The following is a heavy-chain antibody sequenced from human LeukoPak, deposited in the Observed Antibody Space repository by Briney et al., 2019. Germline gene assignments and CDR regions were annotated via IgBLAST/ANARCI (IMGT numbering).Heavy chain of an antibody. J-gene: IGHJ6*02. D-gene: IGHD6-13*01. CDR1: GGSISTYY. CDR3: ARSYSSRGYYYYGMDV. CDR2: IYYSGST. V-gene: IGHV4-59*01. Sequence: SETLSLTCTVSGGSISTYYWSWIRQPPGKGLEWIGYIYYSGSTSYNPSLKSRVTISLDTSDNQFSLKLTSVTAADTAVYYCARSYSSRGYYYYGMDVWGQGTMVTVSS.